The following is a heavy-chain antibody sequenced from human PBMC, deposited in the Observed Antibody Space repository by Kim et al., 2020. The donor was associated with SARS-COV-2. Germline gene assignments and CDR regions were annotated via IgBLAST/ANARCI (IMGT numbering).Heavy chain of an antibody. V-gene: IGHV3-74*01. CDR3: ARAITMVRGVNYYGMDV. J-gene: IGHJ6*02. D-gene: IGHD3-10*01. Sequence: VKGRFTISRENAKNTLYLQMNSLRAEDTAVYYCARAITMVRGVNYYGMDVWGQGTTVTVSS.